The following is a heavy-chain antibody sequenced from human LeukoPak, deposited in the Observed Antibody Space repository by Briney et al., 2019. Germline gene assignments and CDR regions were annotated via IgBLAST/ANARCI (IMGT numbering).Heavy chain of an antibody. CDR1: GYTFTGYY. V-gene: IGHV1-2*02. J-gene: IGHJ4*02. Sequence: ASVKVSCKASGYTFTGYYMHWVRQAPGQGLEWMGWINPNSGGTNYAQKFQGRVNMTRDTSISTAYMELSRLRSDDTAVYYCARGGERYYYDSSGSLWDFDYWGQGTLVTVSS. D-gene: IGHD3-22*01. CDR3: ARGGERYYYDSSGSLWDFDY. CDR2: INPNSGGT.